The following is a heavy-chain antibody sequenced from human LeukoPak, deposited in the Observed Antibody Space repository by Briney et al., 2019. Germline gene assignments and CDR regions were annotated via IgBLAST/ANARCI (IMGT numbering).Heavy chain of an antibody. CDR2: ISSSSSTI. CDR1: GFTFRSYS. CDR3: ARVATYVPNFDY. Sequence: GGSLRLSCAASGFTFRSYSMNWVRQAPGKGLGWVSYISSSSSTIYYADSVKGRFTISRDNTKNSLYLQMNSLRAEDTAVYYCARVATYVPNFDYWGQGTLVTVSS. V-gene: IGHV3-48*01. J-gene: IGHJ4*02. D-gene: IGHD2-15*01.